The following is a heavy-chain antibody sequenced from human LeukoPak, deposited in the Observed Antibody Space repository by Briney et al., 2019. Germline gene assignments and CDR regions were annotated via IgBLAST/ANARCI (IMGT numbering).Heavy chain of an antibody. V-gene: IGHV5-51*01. D-gene: IGHD2-15*01. Sequence: PGESLKISCKGSGYSFTSYWIGWVRQLPGKGLEWIGKIYPVDFDTRYSPSFQGQVPISADKPISTAYLQWSTRKASATAMYSFARLGVGVTFDYWGQGTLVTVSS. CDR2: IYPVDFDT. J-gene: IGHJ4*02. CDR1: GYSFTSYW. CDR3: ARLGVGVTFDY.